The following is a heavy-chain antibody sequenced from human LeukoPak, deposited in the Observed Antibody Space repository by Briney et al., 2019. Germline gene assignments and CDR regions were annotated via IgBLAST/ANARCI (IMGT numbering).Heavy chain of an antibody. J-gene: IGHJ4*02. CDR1: GFTFSSYS. Sequence: PGGSLRLSCAASGFTFSSYSMSWVRQAPGKGLEWVSYISSSSSTIYYADSVKGRFTISRDNAKNSLYLQMNSLRAEDTAVYYCARDQGYSYGDNYFDYWGQGTLVTVSS. CDR3: ARDQGYSYGDNYFDY. V-gene: IGHV3-48*01. CDR2: ISSSSSTI. D-gene: IGHD5-18*01.